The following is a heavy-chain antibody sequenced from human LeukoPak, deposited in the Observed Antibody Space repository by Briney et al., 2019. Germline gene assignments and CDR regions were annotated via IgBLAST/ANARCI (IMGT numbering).Heavy chain of an antibody. Sequence: GGSLRLSCAASGFTFSVYSMNWVRQAPGKGLEWVSYISSSSTTIYYADSVKGRFTISRDNSKNTLYLQMNSLRAEDTAVYYCARRRGVTFGDFDYWGQGTLVTVSS. CDR1: GFTFSVYS. V-gene: IGHV3-48*01. J-gene: IGHJ4*02. CDR2: ISSSSTTI. CDR3: ARRRGVTFGDFDY. D-gene: IGHD3-10*01.